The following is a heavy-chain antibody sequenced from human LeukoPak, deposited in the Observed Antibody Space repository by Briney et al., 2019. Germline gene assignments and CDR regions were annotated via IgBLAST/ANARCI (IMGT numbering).Heavy chain of an antibody. CDR1: GFTFSNYG. CDR2: ISDNGGST. V-gene: IGHV3-23*01. D-gene: IGHD3-9*01. CDR3: AKVIYFDWLSYFDY. J-gene: IGHJ4*02. Sequence: GGSLRLSCAASGFTFSNYGMNWVRQAPGKGLEWVSAISDNGGSTYYADSVKGRFTISRDNSESTLYLQMNSLRAEDTAVYYCAKVIYFDWLSYFDYWGQGTLVTVSS.